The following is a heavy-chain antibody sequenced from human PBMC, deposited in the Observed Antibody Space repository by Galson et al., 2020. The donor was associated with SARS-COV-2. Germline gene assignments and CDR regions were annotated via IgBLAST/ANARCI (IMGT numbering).Heavy chain of an antibody. CDR2: IGYDGPT. V-gene: IGHV3-64*02. J-gene: IGHJ4*02. CDR1: GFIFRDYS. CDR3: VRVGTAYDY. D-gene: IGHD5-12*01. Sequence: GGSLRLSCVASGFIFRDYSMHWVRQAPGKRLEYVSAIGYDGPTFYADSVKGRFTISRDVSKNTLYLQMDSLTTEDMAVYYCVRVGTAYDYWGQGTLVTVSS.